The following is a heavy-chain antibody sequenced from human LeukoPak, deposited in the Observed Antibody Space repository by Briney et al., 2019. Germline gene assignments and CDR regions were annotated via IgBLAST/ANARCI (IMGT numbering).Heavy chain of an antibody. V-gene: IGHV1-69*01. CDR1: GGTFSSYA. Sequence: SVTVSCKASGGTFSSYAISWVRQAPGQGLEWMGGIIPIFGTANYAQKFQGRVTITADESTSTAYMELSSLRSEDTAVYYCARRVVPAAISNNWFDPWGQGTLVTVSS. D-gene: IGHD2-2*02. CDR3: ARRVVPAAISNNWFDP. J-gene: IGHJ5*02. CDR2: IIPIFGTA.